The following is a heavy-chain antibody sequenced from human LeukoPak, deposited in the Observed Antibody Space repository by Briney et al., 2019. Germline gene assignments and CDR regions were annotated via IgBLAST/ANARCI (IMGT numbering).Heavy chain of an antibody. CDR1: GASITGYY. D-gene: IGHD1-26*01. V-gene: IGHV4-39*01. Sequence: PSETLSLTCTVSGASITGYYWTWIRQPPGKGLEWIGSISYSGSAYYNPSLMSRVTISVDTSKSQFSLKVSSVTAADTAVYYCARGESGGSYYVYWGQGTLVTVSS. J-gene: IGHJ4*02. CDR3: ARGESGGSYYVY. CDR2: ISYSGSA.